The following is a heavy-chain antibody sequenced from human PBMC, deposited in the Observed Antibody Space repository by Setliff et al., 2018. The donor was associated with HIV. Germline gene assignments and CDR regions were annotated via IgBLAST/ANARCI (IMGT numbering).Heavy chain of an antibody. Sequence: SVKVSCKASGFTLNHYALSWVRQAPGQRPEWMGGTNPQSDIANYAQRFQGRVTITADHSTTTTDMELTSLRADDTAVYYCVRVGPWYYARSGYLASWDYWGQGTLVTVSS. CDR3: VRVGPWYYARSGYLASWDY. J-gene: IGHJ4*02. D-gene: IGHD3-22*01. CDR1: GFTLNHYA. V-gene: IGHV1-69*10. CDR2: TNPQSDIA.